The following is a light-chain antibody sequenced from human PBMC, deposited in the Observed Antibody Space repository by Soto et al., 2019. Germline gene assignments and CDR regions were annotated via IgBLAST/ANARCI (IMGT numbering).Light chain of an antibody. CDR1: QSVSSSY. J-gene: IGKJ2*01. V-gene: IGKV3-20*01. CDR2: AAS. CDR3: QLYGSSPMYT. Sequence: EIVLTQSPGTLSLSPGERATLSCRASQSVSSSYLAWYQQKPGQAPRLLIYAASSRATGIPDRFSGSGSGTDFTLTISRLEPEDFAVYYCQLYGSSPMYTFGQGTQLEIK.